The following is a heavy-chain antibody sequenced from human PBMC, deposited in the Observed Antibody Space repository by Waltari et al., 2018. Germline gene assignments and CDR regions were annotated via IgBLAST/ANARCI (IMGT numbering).Heavy chain of an antibody. CDR3: ARANAGRTTAFDI. Sequence: QVQLQESGPRLVKPSETLSLTCTVPGGSISGPYWSWVRQPPGKGLEWLGYSDNTENTNYNPSLPSRVSISLDTAKNQFSLKLSSVTATDTAVYYCARANAGRTTAFDIWGQGTMVTVS. CDR1: GGSISGPY. J-gene: IGHJ3*02. V-gene: IGHV4-59*11. CDR2: SDNTENT. D-gene: IGHD6-13*01.